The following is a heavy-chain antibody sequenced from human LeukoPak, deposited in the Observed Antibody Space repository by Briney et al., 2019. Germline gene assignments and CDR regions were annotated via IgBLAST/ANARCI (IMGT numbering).Heavy chain of an antibody. V-gene: IGHV5-51*01. CDR3: ARRLGATKRFDP. Sequence: GESLKISCKGSGYSFTTYWIGWVRQMPGKGLEWIGIIYPGDSNIRYSPSFQGQVTISADKSPSTAYLQWSSLKASDTAMYYCARRLGATKRFDPWGQGTLVTVSS. J-gene: IGHJ5*02. D-gene: IGHD1-26*01. CDR2: IYPGDSNI. CDR1: GYSFTTYW.